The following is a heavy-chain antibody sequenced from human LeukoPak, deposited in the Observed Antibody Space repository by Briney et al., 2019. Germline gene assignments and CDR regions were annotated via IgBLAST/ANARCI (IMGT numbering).Heavy chain of an antibody. D-gene: IGHD3-10*01. CDR1: GYTFTGYY. Sequence: ASVKVSCKASGYTFTGYYMHWVRQAPGQGLEWMGWINPNSGGTNYAQKFQGRVTMTRDTSVSTAYMELSSLKSDDTAMYYCAREGKFLWFGELVYWFDPWGQGTLVTVSS. J-gene: IGHJ5*02. CDR3: AREGKFLWFGELVYWFDP. V-gene: IGHV1-2*02. CDR2: INPNSGGT.